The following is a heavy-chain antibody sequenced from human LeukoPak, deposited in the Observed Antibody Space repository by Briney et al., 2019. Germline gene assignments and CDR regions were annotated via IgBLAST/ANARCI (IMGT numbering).Heavy chain of an antibody. CDR3: ARESGKFDY. Sequence: GGSLRLSCVASGLPIADFAMHWVRQAPGKGLEWVSLICGDGVSTFYADSVKGRFSISRDNSKNSLSLEMNSLRTEDTAMYYCARESGKFDYWGQGTLVAVSS. CDR1: GLPIADFA. V-gene: IGHV3-43*02. J-gene: IGHJ4*02. CDR2: ICGDGVST.